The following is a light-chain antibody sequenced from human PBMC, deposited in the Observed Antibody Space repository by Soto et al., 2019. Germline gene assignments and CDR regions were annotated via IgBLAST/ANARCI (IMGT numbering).Light chain of an antibody. CDR1: QSVSSSR. Sequence: IGVTKSASTLSLSPGERATLSFGASQSVSSSRLAWYQQKPALAPRLLIYDGFLRATGIPDRFSGSGSGTDFTLTISRLEPEDFAVYYCQQYAKSPITFGQGTRLEIK. CDR2: DGF. CDR3: QQYAKSPIT. V-gene: IGKV3D-20*01. J-gene: IGKJ5*01.